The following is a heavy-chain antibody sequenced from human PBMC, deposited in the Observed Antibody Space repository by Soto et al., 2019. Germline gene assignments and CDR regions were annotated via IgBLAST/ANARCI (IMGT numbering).Heavy chain of an antibody. CDR1: GYTFTSYD. V-gene: IGHV1-8*01. CDR3: ASSTYYYGSGALSWTYYYYGMDV. J-gene: IGHJ6*02. D-gene: IGHD3-10*01. CDR2: MNPNSGNT. Sequence: VASVKVSCKASGYTFTSYDINWVRQATGQGLEWMGWMNPNSGNTGYAQKFQGRVTMTRNTSISTAYMELSSLRSEDTAVYYCASSTYYYGSGALSWTYYYYGMDVWGQGTTVTVSS.